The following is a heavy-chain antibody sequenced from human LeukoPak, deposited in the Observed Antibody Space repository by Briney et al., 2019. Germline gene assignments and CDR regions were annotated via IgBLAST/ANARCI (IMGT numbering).Heavy chain of an antibody. Sequence: GGSLRLSCAASGFTFSSYSMNWVRQAPGKGLEWVSFISSSSSTIYYADSVKGRFTISRDNAENSLYLQMNSLRAEDTAVYYCARDRGGSYSAIDYWGQGTLVTASS. V-gene: IGHV3-48*04. CDR3: ARDRGGSYSAIDY. CDR1: GFTFSSYS. CDR2: ISSSSSTI. D-gene: IGHD1-26*01. J-gene: IGHJ4*02.